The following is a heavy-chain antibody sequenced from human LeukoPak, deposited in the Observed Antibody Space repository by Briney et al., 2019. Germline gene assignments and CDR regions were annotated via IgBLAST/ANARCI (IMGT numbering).Heavy chain of an antibody. CDR1: GFTFSTYE. J-gene: IGHJ6*03. D-gene: IGHD5-24*01. CDR3: ARRNYRRNYYYYYYMDV. Sequence: GGSLRLSCAASGFTFSTYEINWVRQAPGKGLEWVSYISSSGSTIYYADSVKGRFTISRDNAKNSLYLQMNSLRAEDTAVYYCARRNYRRNYYYYYYMDVWGKGTTVTISS. CDR2: ISSSGSTI. V-gene: IGHV3-48*03.